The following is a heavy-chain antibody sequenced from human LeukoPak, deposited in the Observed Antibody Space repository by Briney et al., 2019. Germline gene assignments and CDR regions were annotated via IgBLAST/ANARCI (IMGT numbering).Heavy chain of an antibody. CDR1: GYTFTGYY. J-gene: IGHJ3*02. CDR2: IRSKANSYAT. Sequence: ASVKVSCKASGYTFTGYYMHWVRQASGQGLEWVGRIRSKANSYATAYAASVKGRFTISRDDSKNTACLQMNSLKTEDTAVYYCTTRDPNAFDIWGQGTMVTVSS. CDR3: TTRDPNAFDI. V-gene: IGHV3-73*01.